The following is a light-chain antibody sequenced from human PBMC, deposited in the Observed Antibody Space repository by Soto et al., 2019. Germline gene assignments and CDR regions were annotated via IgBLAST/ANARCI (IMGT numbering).Light chain of an antibody. CDR3: CSYTSSSTLV. CDR1: SRDVGGHDS. J-gene: IGLJ1*01. CDR2: NVR. V-gene: IGLV2-14*01. Sequence: QSALTQPASVSGSPGQAITISCTGTSRDVGGHDSVSWYQHNPGKAPKLMIYNVRNRPSGVSNRFSGSKSGNTASLTISGLQAEDEADYYCCSYTSSSTLVFGTGTKLTVL.